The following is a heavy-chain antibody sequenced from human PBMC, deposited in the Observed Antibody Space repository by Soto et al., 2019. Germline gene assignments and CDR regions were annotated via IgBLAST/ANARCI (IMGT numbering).Heavy chain of an antibody. D-gene: IGHD3-22*01. CDR1: GFVFSTYG. CDR2: ISYDGTNT. J-gene: IGHJ4*02. V-gene: IGHV3-30*18. Sequence: QVQLVESGGGVVQPGKSLRLSCAASGFVFSTYGMHWVRQAPGKGLEWVAVISYDGTNTHYSEYVKGRFTISRDNSKNTLYLQMNSLTPEDAAVFYCAKDPTNYYDSSGYRMFFDYWGQGTLVTVSS. CDR3: AKDPTNYYDSSGYRMFFDY.